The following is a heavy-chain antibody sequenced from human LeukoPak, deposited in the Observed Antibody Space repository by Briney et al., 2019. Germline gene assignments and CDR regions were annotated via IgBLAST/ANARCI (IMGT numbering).Heavy chain of an antibody. V-gene: IGHV3-74*01. CDR3: VRGLGPYQLDY. CDR1: GFNFNIYW. Sequence: GGSLRLSCAASGFNFNIYWMHWVRQAPGKGLVWVSHINSDGNSMTYADSVKGRFTISRDNAKNTLYLQMNTLRAEDTAVYYCVRGLGPYQLDYWGQGTLVTVSS. J-gene: IGHJ4*02. CDR2: INSDGNSM. D-gene: IGHD2-2*01.